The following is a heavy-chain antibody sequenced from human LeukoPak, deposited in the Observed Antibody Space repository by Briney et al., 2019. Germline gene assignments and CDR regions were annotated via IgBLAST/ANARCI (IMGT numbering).Heavy chain of an antibody. V-gene: IGHV3-30-3*01. CDR2: ILYDENNK. J-gene: IGHJ4*02. D-gene: IGHD3-10*01. CDR1: GFTFSRYA. CDR3: ARDEAGESRTSPVVRGVTFDY. Sequence: PGGSLRLSCAASGFTFSRYAMHRVRQAPGKGLEWVAVILYDENNKNYADSVKGRFTVSRDNFKNTVYLEMNSLRAEDTAVYYCARDEAGESRTSPVVRGVTFDYWGQGTLVTVSS.